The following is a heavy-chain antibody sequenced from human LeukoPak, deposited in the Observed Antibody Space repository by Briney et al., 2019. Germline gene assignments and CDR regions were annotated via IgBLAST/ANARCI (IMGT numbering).Heavy chain of an antibody. V-gene: IGHV4-4*07. D-gene: IGHD3-3*01. CDR1: GGSIRSYY. CDR3: ARGDFGQWDFYYSMDV. CDR2: IYTSGST. Sequence: SETLFLTCTVSGGSIRSYYWSWIRQPAGKGLEWIGRIYTSGSTNYNPSLKSRVTMSVDTSKNQFSLKLSSVSAADTAVYYYARGDFGQWDFYYSMDVWGKGTTVTVSS. J-gene: IGHJ6*03.